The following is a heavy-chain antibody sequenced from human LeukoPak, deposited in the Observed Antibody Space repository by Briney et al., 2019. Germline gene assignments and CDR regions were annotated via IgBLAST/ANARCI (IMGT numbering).Heavy chain of an antibody. CDR2: INTNTGNP. CDR1: GYTFTSCA. J-gene: IGHJ3*02. CDR3: ASLNSVGGGDI. V-gene: IGHV7-4-1*02. Sequence: GASVKVCCKASGYTFTSCAMNWVRPAPGQGLEWMGWINTNTGNPTYAQGFTGRFVFSLDTSVSTAYLQISSLKAEDTAVYYCASLNSVGGGDIWGQGTMVTVSS. D-gene: IGHD4-23*01.